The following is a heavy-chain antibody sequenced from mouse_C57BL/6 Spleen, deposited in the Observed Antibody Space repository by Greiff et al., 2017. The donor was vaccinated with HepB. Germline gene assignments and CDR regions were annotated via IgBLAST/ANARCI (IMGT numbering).Heavy chain of an antibody. Sequence: QVQLKESGAELVRPGASVTLSSRASGTPFTDYEFHGVKQKPCHGLEWIGAIDPETGGTAYNQKFKGKAILTADKSSSTAYMELRSLTSEDSAVYYCTRSLITTVVAEDYWGQGTTLTVSS. CDR3: TRSLITTVVAEDY. CDR1: GTPFTDYE. CDR2: IDPETGGT. J-gene: IGHJ2*01. V-gene: IGHV1-15*01. D-gene: IGHD1-1*01.